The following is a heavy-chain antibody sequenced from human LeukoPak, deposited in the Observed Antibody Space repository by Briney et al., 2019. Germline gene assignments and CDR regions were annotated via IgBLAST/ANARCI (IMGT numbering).Heavy chain of an antibody. CDR3: ARDSPGGYGGFFDY. V-gene: IGHV3-53*01. CDR1: GFTFSSNY. D-gene: IGHD3-3*01. CDR2: IYSGGST. Sequence: GGSLRLSCAASGFTFSSNYMSWVRQAPGKGLEWVSGIYSGGSTYYSDSVKGRFTISRDNSKNTLYLQMNSLRAEDTAVYYCARDSPGGYGGFFDYWGQGTLVTVSS. J-gene: IGHJ4*02.